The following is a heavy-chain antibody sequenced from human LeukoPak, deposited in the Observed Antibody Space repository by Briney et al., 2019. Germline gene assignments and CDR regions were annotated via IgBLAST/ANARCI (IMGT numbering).Heavy chain of an antibody. Sequence: ASVKVSCKGSGGTFSSYAIHWVRQAPGQGLEWMGGIIRILSTTNYAQKFQGRVTISADESTSTAYMELSSLRSEDTAVYYCASGYCSTTSCYVNPYFDYWGQGTLVTVSS. D-gene: IGHD2-2*03. J-gene: IGHJ4*02. CDR3: ASGYCSTTSCYVNPYFDY. CDR2: IIRILSTT. CDR1: GGTFSSYA. V-gene: IGHV1-69*13.